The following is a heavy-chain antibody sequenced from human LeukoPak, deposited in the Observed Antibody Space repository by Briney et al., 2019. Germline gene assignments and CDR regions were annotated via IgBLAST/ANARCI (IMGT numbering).Heavy chain of an antibody. CDR3: ARTPGIAAAGRVFDY. V-gene: IGHV4-34*01. CDR2: INHSGST. D-gene: IGHD6-13*01. J-gene: IGHJ4*02. Sequence: PSETLSLTCAVYGGSFSGYYWSWIRQPPGKGLEWIGEINHSGSTNYNPSLKSRVTISVDTSKNQFSLKLSSVTAADTAVYYCARTPGIAAAGRVFDYWGQGTLVTVSS. CDR1: GGSFSGYY.